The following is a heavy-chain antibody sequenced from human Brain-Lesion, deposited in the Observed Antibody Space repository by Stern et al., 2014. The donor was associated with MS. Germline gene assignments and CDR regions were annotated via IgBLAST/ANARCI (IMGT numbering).Heavy chain of an antibody. CDR3: AKLWLGELPESPFDY. CDR1: GGSISSSSYY. CDR2: IYYRGST. J-gene: IGHJ4*02. D-gene: IGHD3-10*01. Sequence: VQLVESGPGLVKPSETLSLTCTVSGGSISSSSYYWGWIRQPPGKGLEWIGSIYYRGSTYYNPSLKSRVTISMDTSKNQFSLMLSSVTAADTAVYFCAKLWLGELPESPFDYWGQGTLVTVSS. V-gene: IGHV4-39*01.